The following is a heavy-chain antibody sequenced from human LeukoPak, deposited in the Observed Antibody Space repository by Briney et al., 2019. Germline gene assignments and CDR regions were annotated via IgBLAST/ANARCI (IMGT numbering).Heavy chain of an antibody. CDR2: ISSSGSTI. D-gene: IGHD3-10*01. CDR1: GFTFSSYE. Sequence: PGGSLRLSCAASGFTFSSYEMNWVRQAPGKGLEWVSYISSSGSTIYYADSVKGRFTISRDNAKNSLYLQMNSLRAKDTAVYYCARSYGSGSYGMDVWGKGTTVTVSS. J-gene: IGHJ6*04. V-gene: IGHV3-48*03. CDR3: ARSYGSGSYGMDV.